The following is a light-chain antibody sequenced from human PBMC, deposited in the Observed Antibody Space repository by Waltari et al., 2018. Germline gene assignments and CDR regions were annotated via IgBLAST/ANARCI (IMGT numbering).Light chain of an antibody. CDR2: KAS. V-gene: IGKV1-5*03. Sequence: DIQMTQSPSTLSASVGDRVTITCRASQSISSGLAWYQQKPGKAPKLLIYKASSLESGVPSRFSGSGSGTEFTLTISSLQPDDFATYYCQQYNSYPCTFGQGTKVEIK. CDR3: QQYNSYPCT. J-gene: IGKJ1*01. CDR1: QSISSG.